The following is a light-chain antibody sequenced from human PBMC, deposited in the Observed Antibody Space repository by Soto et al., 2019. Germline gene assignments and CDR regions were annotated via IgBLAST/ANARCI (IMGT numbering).Light chain of an antibody. CDR3: SSYTTRSTVV. V-gene: IGLV2-14*01. Sequence: QSALTQPRSVSGSPGQAVTISCTGTSSDIGAYKYVSWYQQHPGKAPKLMIYEVSNRPSRVSDRFSGSKSGNTASLTVSGLQAEDEADYYCSSYTTRSTVVFGGGTKLTVL. CDR2: EVS. J-gene: IGLJ3*02. CDR1: SSDIGAYKY.